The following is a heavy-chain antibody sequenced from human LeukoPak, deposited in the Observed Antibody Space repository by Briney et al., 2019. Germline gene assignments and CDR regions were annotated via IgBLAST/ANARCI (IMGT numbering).Heavy chain of an antibody. V-gene: IGHV4-59*08. CDR3: ARQGSGYYLLYYFDY. D-gene: IGHD3-3*01. CDR1: GGSISSYY. CDR2: IYYSGST. Sequence: SETLSLTCTVSGGSISSYYWSWIRQPPGKGLEWNGYIYYSGSTNYNPSLKSRVTISVDTSKNQFSLKLSSVTAADTAVYYCARQGSGYYLLYYFDYWGQGTLVTVSS. J-gene: IGHJ4*02.